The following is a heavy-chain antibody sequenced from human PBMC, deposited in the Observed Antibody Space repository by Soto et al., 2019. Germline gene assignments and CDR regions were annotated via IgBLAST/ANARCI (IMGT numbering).Heavy chain of an antibody. J-gene: IGHJ6*02. CDR1: GSTVSGHW. CDR3: ARGINYAMDV. Sequence: EVQLVESGGGSVQPGGSLRLSCAASGSTVSGHWMHWVRHEPGRGLVWVSLISPDGSVTTYADSVKGRFTISRDNAKNTLTLQMNSLRAEDTAVYYCARGINYAMDVWGQGTTVTVSS. V-gene: IGHV3-74*01. CDR2: ISPDGSVT.